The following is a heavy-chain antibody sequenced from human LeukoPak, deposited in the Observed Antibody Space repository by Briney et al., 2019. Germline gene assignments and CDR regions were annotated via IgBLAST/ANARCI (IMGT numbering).Heavy chain of an antibody. V-gene: IGHV1-8*03. J-gene: IGHJ3*02. D-gene: IGHD7-27*01. CDR2: MNPNSGNT. Sequence: ASVKVSCKASGYTFTSYDINWVRQATGQGLEWMGWMNPNSGNTGYAQKFQGRVTITRNTSISTAYMELSGLRSDDTAVYYCAVLGLDAFDTWGQGTMVTVSS. CDR3: AVLGLDAFDT. CDR1: GYTFTSYD.